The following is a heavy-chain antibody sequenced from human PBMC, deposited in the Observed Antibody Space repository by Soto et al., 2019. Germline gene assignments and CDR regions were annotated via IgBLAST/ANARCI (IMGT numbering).Heavy chain of an antibody. CDR3: AKHADDENDAFDV. V-gene: IGHV3-30*18. CDR2: ISYDGSDE. J-gene: IGHJ3*01. D-gene: IGHD1-1*01. CDR1: GFTFRSYG. Sequence: QVRLVESGGGVVQPGRSLRLSCAASGFTFRSYGMHWVRQAPGKGLEWVALISYDGSDEYYGDSMQGRFSISRDNSKDTLYLQINSLRVEDTAVYYCAKHADDENDAFDVGGQGTMVTVSS.